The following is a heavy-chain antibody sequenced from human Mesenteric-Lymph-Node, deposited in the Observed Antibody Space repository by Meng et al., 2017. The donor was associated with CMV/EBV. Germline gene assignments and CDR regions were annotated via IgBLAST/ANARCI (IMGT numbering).Heavy chain of an antibody. J-gene: IGHJ4*02. CDR3: ARVGEAFDY. D-gene: IGHD4-17*01. CDR1: GGSISSSSYY. Sequence: SETLSLTCTVSGGSISSSSYYWGWIRQPPGKGLEWIGYIYYSGSTNYNPSLKSRVTISVDTSKNQFSLKLSSVTAADTAVYYCARVGEAFDYWGQGTLVTVSS. V-gene: IGHV4-61*05. CDR2: IYYSGST.